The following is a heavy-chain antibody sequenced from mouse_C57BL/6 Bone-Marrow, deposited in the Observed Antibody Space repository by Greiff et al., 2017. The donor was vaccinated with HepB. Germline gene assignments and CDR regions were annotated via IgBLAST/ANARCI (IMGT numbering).Heavy chain of an antibody. D-gene: IGHD1-1*01. Sequence: QVQLQQPGAELVKPGASVKMSCKASGYTFTSYWITWVKQRPGQGLEWIGDIYPGSGSTNYNEKFKSKATLTVDTSSSTAYMQLSSLTSEDSAVYYGARREGMTTVPLFAYWGQGTLVTVSA. CDR1: GYTFTSYW. J-gene: IGHJ3*01. V-gene: IGHV1-55*01. CDR2: IYPGSGST. CDR3: ARREGMTTVPLFAY.